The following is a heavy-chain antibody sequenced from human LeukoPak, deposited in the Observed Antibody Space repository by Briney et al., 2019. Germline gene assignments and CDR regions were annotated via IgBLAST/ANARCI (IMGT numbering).Heavy chain of an antibody. D-gene: IGHD3-10*01. CDR1: GGSTTSSHYY. V-gene: IGHV4-39*01. J-gene: IGHJ6*03. CDR2: IYYSGTT. CDR3: ARQISDYYYYYIDV. Sequence: SETLSLTCTVSGGSTTSSHYYWGWIRQPPGKGLEWIGTIYYSGTTYYNPSLESRVTISEDTSKNQFSLTLRSVTAADTAVYYCARQISDYYYYYIDVWGKGTTVTVSS.